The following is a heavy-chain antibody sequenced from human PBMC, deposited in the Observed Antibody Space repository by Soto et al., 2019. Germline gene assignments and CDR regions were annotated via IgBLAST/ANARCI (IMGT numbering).Heavy chain of an antibody. V-gene: IGHV4-39*01. J-gene: IGHJ4*02. CDR3: RWSSGLKDLDF. D-gene: IGHD2-15*01. CDR1: GDSMSSDSFY. CDR2: VYYTGSS. Sequence: QLQLQESGPGLVKPSETLSLSCSVSGDSMSSDSFYWIWIRQPPGKGLEWIGSVYYTGSSHYNPSRKSRVTISVDTSNINFSLTMSSLTAADTAVYYCRWSSGLKDLDFWGQGTLVTVSS.